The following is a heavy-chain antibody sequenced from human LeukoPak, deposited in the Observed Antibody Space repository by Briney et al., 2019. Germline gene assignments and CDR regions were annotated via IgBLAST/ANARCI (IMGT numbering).Heavy chain of an antibody. CDR2: IIPILGIA. Sequence: SVKVSCKASGGTFSSYAISWVRQAPGQGLEWMGRIIPILGIANYAQKFQGRVTITADKSTSTAYMELSSLRSEDTAVYYCARDFGSSALGVYWGQGTLVTVSS. J-gene: IGHJ4*02. CDR1: GGTFSSYA. CDR3: ARDFGSSALGVY. D-gene: IGHD2-2*01. V-gene: IGHV1-69*04.